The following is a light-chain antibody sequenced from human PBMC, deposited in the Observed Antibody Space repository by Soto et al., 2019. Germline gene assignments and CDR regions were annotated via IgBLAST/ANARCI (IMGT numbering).Light chain of an antibody. CDR3: QQYGSSPPIT. Sequence: EIVMTQCPAILSVSPGDRATLSCRAGQSVSNNLAWYQQKPGQTPRLVIYGASNRATGVPARFSGSGSGTDFTLTISRLEPEDFAVYYCQQYGSSPPITFGQGTRLEIK. J-gene: IGKJ5*01. CDR2: GAS. CDR1: QSVSNN. V-gene: IGKV3-20*01.